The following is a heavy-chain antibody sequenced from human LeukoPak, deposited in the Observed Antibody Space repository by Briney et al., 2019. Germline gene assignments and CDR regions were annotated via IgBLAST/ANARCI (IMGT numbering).Heavy chain of an antibody. Sequence: GGSLRLSCAASGFTFSSYGMHWVRQAPGKGLEWVAVISYDGSNKYYADSVKGRFTISRDNSKNTLCLQMNSLRAEDTAVYYCAKVSEQLGLDYWGQGTLVTVSS. V-gene: IGHV3-30*18. CDR2: ISYDGSNK. CDR3: AKVSEQLGLDY. J-gene: IGHJ4*02. D-gene: IGHD6-6*01. CDR1: GFTFSSYG.